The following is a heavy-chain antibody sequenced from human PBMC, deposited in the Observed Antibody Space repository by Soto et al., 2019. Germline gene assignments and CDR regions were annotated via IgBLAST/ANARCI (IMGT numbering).Heavy chain of an antibody. CDR3: AKDRHYPRDYFHY. Sequence: PGGSLRLSCXASGFTFSSSAISWVRQAPGKGLEWVSAVSANGQGIYYADSVRGRFTISRDNSKNTVFLHMDSLSAEDTAVYYCAKDRHYPRDYFHYWGQGTLVTVSS. V-gene: IGHV3-23*01. J-gene: IGHJ4*02. CDR2: VSANGQGI. D-gene: IGHD3-10*01. CDR1: GFTFSSSA.